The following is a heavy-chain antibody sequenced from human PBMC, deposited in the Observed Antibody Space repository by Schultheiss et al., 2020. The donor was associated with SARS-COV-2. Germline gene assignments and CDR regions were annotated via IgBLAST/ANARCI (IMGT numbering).Heavy chain of an antibody. CDR2: ISSSSSYI. J-gene: IGHJ3*02. Sequence: GGSLRLSCAASGFTFSSYSMNWVRQAPRKGLEWVSSISSSSSYIYYADSVKGRFTISRDNAKNSLYLQMNSLRAEDTAVYYCARDKLTSGYDRGDAFDICGQGTMVTVSS. D-gene: IGHD5-12*01. CDR1: GFTFSSYS. CDR3: ARDKLTSGYDRGDAFDI. V-gene: IGHV3-21*01.